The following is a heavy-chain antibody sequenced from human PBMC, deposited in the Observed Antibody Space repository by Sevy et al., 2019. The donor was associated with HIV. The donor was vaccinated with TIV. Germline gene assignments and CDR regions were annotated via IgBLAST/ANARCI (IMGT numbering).Heavy chain of an antibody. V-gene: IGHV4-34*01. D-gene: IGHD2-21*01. CDR1: GASFSDYS. Sequence: SETLSLTCAVYGASFSDYSWTWIRQPPGKGLEWIGEINLIGSTNFNPSLKSRVTIFTDMAKTQFSLRLRSVTAADTAVYYCARSLHREFISCSYCMDVWGRGTTVTVSS. CDR3: ARSLHREFISCSYCMDV. J-gene: IGHJ6*03. CDR2: INLIGST.